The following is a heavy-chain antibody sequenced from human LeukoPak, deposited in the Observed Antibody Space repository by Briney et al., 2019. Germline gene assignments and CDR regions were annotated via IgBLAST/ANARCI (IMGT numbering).Heavy chain of an antibody. CDR2: IYTSGST. CDR3: ARHLSRRVELLS. Sequence: PSETLSLTCTVSGNSISSGDNYWSWIRQPAGKGLEWIGRIYTSGSTNYNPSLKSRVTISVDTSKNQFSLKLSSVTAADTAVYYCARHLSRRVELLSWGQGTMVTVSS. J-gene: IGHJ3*01. D-gene: IGHD1-26*01. V-gene: IGHV4-61*02. CDR1: GNSISSGDNY.